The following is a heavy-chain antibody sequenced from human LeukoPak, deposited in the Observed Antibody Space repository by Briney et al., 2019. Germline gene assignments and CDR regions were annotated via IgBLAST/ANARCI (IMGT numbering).Heavy chain of an antibody. J-gene: IGHJ6*03. V-gene: IGHV3-30*02. CDR1: GFTFSSYG. CDR3: ARARRAPYYDFWSGYPISRYYYMDV. CDR2: IRYDGSNK. D-gene: IGHD3-3*01. Sequence: GGSLRLSCAASGFTFSSYGMHWVRQAPGKGLEWVAFIRYDGSNKYYADSVKGRFTISRDNSKNTLYLQMNSLRAEDTAVYYCARARRAPYYDFWSGYPISRYYYMDVWGKGTTVTVSS.